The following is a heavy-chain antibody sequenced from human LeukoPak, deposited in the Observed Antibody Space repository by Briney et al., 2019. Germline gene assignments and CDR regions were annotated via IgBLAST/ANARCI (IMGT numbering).Heavy chain of an antibody. CDR3: ARGGGGSGSYIPD. V-gene: IGHV1-8*02. Sequence: ASVKVSCKASGYTFTSYGISWVRQATGQGLEWMGWMNPNSGNTGYAQKFQGRVTMTRNTSISTAYMELSSLRSEDPAVYFCARGGGGSGSYIPDWGQGTLVTVSS. CDR1: GYTFTSYG. D-gene: IGHD3-10*01. CDR2: MNPNSGNT. J-gene: IGHJ4*02.